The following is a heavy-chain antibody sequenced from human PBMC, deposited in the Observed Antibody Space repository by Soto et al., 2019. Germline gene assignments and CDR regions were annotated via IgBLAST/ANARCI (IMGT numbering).Heavy chain of an antibody. CDR2: ISAYNGYT. D-gene: IGHD3-9*01. J-gene: IGHJ6*02. V-gene: IGHV1-18*01. CDR1: GYTFTSYG. Sequence: ASVKVSCKASGYTFTSYGISWLRQARRQGLEWMGWISAYNGYTNYAQKVKGRVTLTTDTSTSTAYMELRGLRSDYTAVYYCARDHDNAGYYYYGIDVWGQGTTVTVSS. CDR3: ARDHDNAGYYYYGIDV.